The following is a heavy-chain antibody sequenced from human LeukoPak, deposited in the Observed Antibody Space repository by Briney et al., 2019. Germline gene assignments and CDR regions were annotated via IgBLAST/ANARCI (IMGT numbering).Heavy chain of an antibody. J-gene: IGHJ4*02. Sequence: ASVKVSCKASGGTFSSYAISWVRQAPGQGLEWMGGIIPIFGTANYAQKFQGRVTITADESTSTAYMELSSLRAEDTAVYYCAKMFVFLAGTWPDYWGQGTLVTVSS. V-gene: IGHV1-69*13. CDR3: AKMFVFLAGTWPDY. CDR1: GGTFSSYA. CDR2: IIPIFGTA. D-gene: IGHD6-19*01.